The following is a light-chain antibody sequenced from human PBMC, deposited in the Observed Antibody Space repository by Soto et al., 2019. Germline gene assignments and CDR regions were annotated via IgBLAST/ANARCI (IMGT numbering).Light chain of an antibody. V-gene: IGLV2-11*01. CDR2: DVT. CDR3: CSYAGSYTYV. Sequence: QSALTQPRSVSASPGQSVTISCTGTSSDVGDYNFVSWFPQHPGKAPKLMIYDVTERHSGVPDRFSGSKSGDTASLTTSGLEAEDEADYYCCSYAGSYTYVFGTGTKVTVL. J-gene: IGLJ1*01. CDR1: SSDVGDYNF.